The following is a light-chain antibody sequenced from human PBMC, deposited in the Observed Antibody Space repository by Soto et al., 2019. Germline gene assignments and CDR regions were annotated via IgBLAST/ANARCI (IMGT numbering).Light chain of an antibody. CDR2: EVS. Sequence: QSVLTQPPSASGSPGQSVTISCTGTSSDVGGYNYVSWYQQHPGKAPKLMIYEVSKRPSGVPDRFSGSKSGNTASLPVSGLQAEDEADYYCSSYAGSNNNYVFGTGTKVTVL. CDR1: SSDVGGYNY. CDR3: SSYAGSNNNYV. V-gene: IGLV2-8*01. J-gene: IGLJ1*01.